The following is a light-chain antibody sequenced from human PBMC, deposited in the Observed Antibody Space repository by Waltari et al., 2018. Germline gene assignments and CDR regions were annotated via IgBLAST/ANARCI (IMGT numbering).Light chain of an antibody. CDR2: DTN. CDR3: SLSYSDGQVI. V-gene: IGLV7-46*01. Sequence: QAVVTPEPSLTVSPGGTVPLTCGYSTGPVTSGQGPTWFQQTPGRATRTLIYDTNNRMSWAPARFSGSLLGGRAALTLSGAQPEDEAEYYCSLSYSDGQVIFGGGTKLTVL. J-gene: IGLJ2*01. CDR1: TGPVTSGQG.